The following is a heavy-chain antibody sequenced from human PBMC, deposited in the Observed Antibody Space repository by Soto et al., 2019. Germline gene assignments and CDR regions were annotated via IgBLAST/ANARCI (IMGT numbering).Heavy chain of an antibody. CDR1: GGTFSSYA. CDR2: IIPIFGTA. J-gene: IGHJ6*02. V-gene: IGHV1-69*13. Sequence: SVKVSCKASGGTFSSYAISWVRQAPGQGLEWMGGIIPIFGTANYAQKFQGRVTITADESTSTAYMELSSLRSEDTAVYYCARAYCSSTSCYYYGMDVWGQGTTVTV. D-gene: IGHD2-2*01. CDR3: ARAYCSSTSCYYYGMDV.